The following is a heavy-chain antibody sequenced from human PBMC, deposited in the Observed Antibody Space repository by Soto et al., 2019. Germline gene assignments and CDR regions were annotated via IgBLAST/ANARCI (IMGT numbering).Heavy chain of an antibody. V-gene: IGHV3-21*01. Sequence: GGSLRLSCAASGFTFSSYSMNWVRQAPGKGLEWVSSISSSSSYIYYADSVKGRFIISRDNAKNSLYLQMNSLRAEDTAVYYCARSEIITMIVVAPFDYWGQGTLVTVSS. J-gene: IGHJ4*02. CDR2: ISSSSSYI. CDR3: ARSEIITMIVVAPFDY. D-gene: IGHD3-22*01. CDR1: GFTFSSYS.